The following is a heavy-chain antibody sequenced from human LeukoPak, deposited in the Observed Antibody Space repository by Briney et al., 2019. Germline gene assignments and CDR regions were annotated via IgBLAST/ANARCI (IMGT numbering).Heavy chain of an antibody. CDR2: IKRDGSEK. D-gene: IGHD7-27*01. V-gene: IGHV3-7*01. CDR1: GFTFSSYW. Sequence: PGGSLRLSCAASGFTFSSYWMSWVRQAPGKGLEWVANIKRDGSEKYYVDSVKGRFTISRDNAKNSLYLQMNSLRAEDTAVYYCARDLWDSLGISWYFDLWGRGTLVTVFS. J-gene: IGHJ2*01. CDR3: ARDLWDSLGISWYFDL.